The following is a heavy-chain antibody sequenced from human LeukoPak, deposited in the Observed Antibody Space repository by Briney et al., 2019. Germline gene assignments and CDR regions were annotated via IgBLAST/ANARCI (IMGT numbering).Heavy chain of an antibody. CDR3: ARGNGPSSGWYEFDF. Sequence: PGGSLRLSCAASGFTFSSYAIHWVRQAPGKGLEWVSLISFDGSNKYYADSVKGRFAISRDNSKNTLYLQMNSLRPEDTAVYYCARGNGPSSGWYEFDFWGQGALVAVSS. D-gene: IGHD6-19*01. J-gene: IGHJ4*02. V-gene: IGHV3-30*09. CDR1: GFTFSSYA. CDR2: ISFDGSNK.